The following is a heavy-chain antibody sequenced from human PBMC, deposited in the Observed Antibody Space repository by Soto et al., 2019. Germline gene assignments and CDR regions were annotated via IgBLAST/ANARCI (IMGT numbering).Heavy chain of an antibody. D-gene: IGHD3-16*01. J-gene: IGHJ6*02. CDR1: GTIFSGFT. CDR3: ARGLGGRMDD. V-gene: IGHV1-69*08. Sequence: QVQLVQSGAEVKKPGSSVRVSCKASGTIFSGFTFSWVRRAPGQGLEWMGRIIPILGETNSAQKFQGRVTLTADKSTNTAYMELNSLRLEDTALYYCARGLGGRMDDWGQGTTVTVSS. CDR2: IIPILGET.